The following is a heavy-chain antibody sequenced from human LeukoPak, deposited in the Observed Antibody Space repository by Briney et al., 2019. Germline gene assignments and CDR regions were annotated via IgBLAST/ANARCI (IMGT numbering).Heavy chain of an antibody. D-gene: IGHD6-6*01. Sequence: SETLSLTCTVSGGSISSGSYYWSWIRQPAGKGLEWIGHIYTSGSTNYNPSLKSRVTISVDTSKNQFSLKLSSVTAADTAVYYCARDLEYSGSPFEYYFDYWGQGTLVTVSS. V-gene: IGHV4-61*09. J-gene: IGHJ4*02. CDR2: IYTSGST. CDR3: ARDLEYSGSPFEYYFDY. CDR1: GGSISSGSYY.